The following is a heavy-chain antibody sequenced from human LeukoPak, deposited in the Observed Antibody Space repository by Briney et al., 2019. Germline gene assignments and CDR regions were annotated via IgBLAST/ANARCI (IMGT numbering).Heavy chain of an antibody. Sequence: GESLRLSCAASGFTFSSYSMNWVRQAPGKGLEWVSSISSSSSYIYYADSVKGRFTISRDNAKNSLYLQMNSLRAEDTAVYYCARERWGTGTTNYWGQGTLVTVSS. J-gene: IGHJ4*02. D-gene: IGHD1-7*01. CDR1: GFTFSSYS. CDR2: ISSSSSYI. V-gene: IGHV3-21*01. CDR3: ARERWGTGTTNY.